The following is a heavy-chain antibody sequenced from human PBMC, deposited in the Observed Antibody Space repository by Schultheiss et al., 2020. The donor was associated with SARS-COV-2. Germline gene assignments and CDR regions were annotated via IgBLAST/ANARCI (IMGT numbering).Heavy chain of an antibody. CDR2: VRLSGST. D-gene: IGHD6-19*01. Sequence: SETLSLTCTVSGGSVSSGSFYWSWVRQPPGKGLEWIGYVRLSGSTDYNPSLRSRVTMSVDTSKNQFSLKLSSVTAADTAVYYCARDLGIAVAGGMDVWGQGTTVTVSS. CDR1: GGSVSSGSFY. V-gene: IGHV4-61*01. J-gene: IGHJ6*02. CDR3: ARDLGIAVAGGMDV.